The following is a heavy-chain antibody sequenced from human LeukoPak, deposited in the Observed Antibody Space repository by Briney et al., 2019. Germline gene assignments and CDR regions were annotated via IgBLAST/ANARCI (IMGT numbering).Heavy chain of an antibody. J-gene: IGHJ5*02. D-gene: IGHD2-15*01. Sequence: SETLSLTCAVYGGSFSGYYWSWIRQPPGKGLEWIGEINHSGSTNYNPSLKSRVTISVGTSKNQFSLKLSSVTAADTAVYYCARGHPYCSGGSCYFFRFDPWGQGTLVTVSS. CDR3: ARGHPYCSGGSCYFFRFDP. CDR2: INHSGST. CDR1: GGSFSGYY. V-gene: IGHV4-34*01.